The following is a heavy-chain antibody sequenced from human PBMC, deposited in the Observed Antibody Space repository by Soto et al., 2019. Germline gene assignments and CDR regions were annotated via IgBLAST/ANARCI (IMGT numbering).Heavy chain of an antibody. CDR1: GYTFTSYD. J-gene: IGHJ4*02. V-gene: IGHV1-8*01. CDR2: MNPNSGNT. D-gene: IGHD3-16*02. Sequence: QVQLVQSGAEVKKPGASVKVSCKASGYTFTSYDINWVRQATGQGLEWMGWMNPNSGNTGYAQKFQGRVTMTRNTSISTAYMELSSLRYEDTSEYYCDRGPLHLGEVSLYRFIYWGQGTLVTVSS. CDR3: DRGPLHLGEVSLYRFIY.